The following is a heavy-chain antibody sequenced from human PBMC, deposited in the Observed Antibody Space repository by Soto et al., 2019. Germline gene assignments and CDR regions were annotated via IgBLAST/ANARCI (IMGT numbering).Heavy chain of an antibody. CDR3: ARTNHNYYYDSSGYRWGWFDP. CDR1: GGSISSSNW. CDR2: IYHSGST. Sequence: PSETLSLTCAVSGGSISSSNWWSWVRQPPGKGLEWIGEIYHSGSTNYNPSLKSRVTISVDKSKNQFSLKLSSVTAADTAVYYCARTNHNYYYDSSGYRWGWFDPWGQGTLVTVSS. V-gene: IGHV4-4*02. J-gene: IGHJ5*02. D-gene: IGHD3-22*01.